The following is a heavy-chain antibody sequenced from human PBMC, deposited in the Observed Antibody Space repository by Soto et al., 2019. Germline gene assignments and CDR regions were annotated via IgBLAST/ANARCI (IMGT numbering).Heavy chain of an antibody. J-gene: IGHJ3*02. CDR3: ARDGFNIWGSYRDDAFDI. CDR2: ISSSSSYI. V-gene: IGHV3-21*01. CDR1: GYTLTELS. Sequence: SCKVSGYTLTELSMHWVRQAPGKGLEWVSSISSSSSYIYYADSVKGRFTISRDNAKNSLYLQMNSLRAEDTAVYYCARDGFNIWGSYRDDAFDIWGQGTMVTVSS. D-gene: IGHD3-16*02.